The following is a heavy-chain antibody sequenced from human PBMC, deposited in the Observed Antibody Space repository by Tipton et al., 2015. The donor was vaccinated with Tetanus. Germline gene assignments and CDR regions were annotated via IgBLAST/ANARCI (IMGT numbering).Heavy chain of an antibody. CDR3: ARGAYSYDSSGYYYLLDP. CDR2: TYYSGST. Sequence: LRLSCTVSGGSISNYYWSWIRQPPGKGLEWIGYTYYSGSTNYNPSLKSRVTISVDTSKNQFSLKLSSVTAADTAVYYCARGAYSYDSSGYYYLLDPWGQGTLVTVSS. V-gene: IGHV4-59*01. J-gene: IGHJ5*02. D-gene: IGHD3-22*01. CDR1: GGSISNYY.